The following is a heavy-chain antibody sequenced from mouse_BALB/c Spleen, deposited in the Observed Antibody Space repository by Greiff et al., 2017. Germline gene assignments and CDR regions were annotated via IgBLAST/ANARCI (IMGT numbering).Heavy chain of an antibody. CDR3: ARVGGTTKDFDY. CDR1: GFTFSDYY. V-gene: IGHV5-4*02. D-gene: IGHD1-1*01. J-gene: IGHJ2*01. CDR2: ISDGGSYT. Sequence: EVKLMESGGGLVKPGGSLKLSCAASGFTFSDYYMYWVRQTPEKRLEWVATISDGGSYTYYPDSVKGRFTISRDNAKNNLYLQMSSLKSEDTAMYYCARVGGTTKDFDYWGQGTTLTVSS.